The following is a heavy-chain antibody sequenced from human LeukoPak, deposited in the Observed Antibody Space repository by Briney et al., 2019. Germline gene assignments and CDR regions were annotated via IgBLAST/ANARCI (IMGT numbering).Heavy chain of an antibody. Sequence: GGSLRLSCAASGFTFSDYYMSWIRQAPGKGLVWVSRINSDGSDTTYADFVKGRFTISRDNAKNTLYLQMNSLRAEDTAVYYCARVPYGSGTFDYWGQGTLVTVSS. CDR3: ARVPYGSGTFDY. D-gene: IGHD3-10*01. CDR1: GFTFSDYY. V-gene: IGHV3-74*01. CDR2: INSDGSDT. J-gene: IGHJ4*02.